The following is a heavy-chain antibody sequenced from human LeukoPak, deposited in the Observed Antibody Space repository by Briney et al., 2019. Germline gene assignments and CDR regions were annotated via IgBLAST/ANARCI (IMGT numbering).Heavy chain of an antibody. CDR1: GDSISSYY. CDR2: IYYSGNT. V-gene: IGHV4-59*12. D-gene: IGHD2/OR15-2a*01. J-gene: IGHJ3*02. CDR3: ASELIWERRIVGPDAFDI. Sequence: PSETLSLTCTVSGDSISSYYWSWIRQPPGKGLEWTGYIYYSGNTNYNPSLKSRVTISVDTSKNQFSLKLSSVTAADTAVYYCASELIWERRIVGPDAFDIWGQGTMVTVSS.